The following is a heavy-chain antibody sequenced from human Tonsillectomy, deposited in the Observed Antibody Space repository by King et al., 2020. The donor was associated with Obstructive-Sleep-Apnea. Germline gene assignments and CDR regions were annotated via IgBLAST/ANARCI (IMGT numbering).Heavy chain of an antibody. CDR3: ARGVPRSKLESGWAPFDI. Sequence: LQLQESGPGLVKPSETLSLTCTVSDGSISNYYWTWIRQPPGKGLEWIGYIYYSGSTNCNPSLKSRVTVSVDTSKNQLSLNLTSVTAADTAVYYCARGVPRSKLESGWAPFDILGQGTMVTVSS. J-gene: IGHJ3*02. CDR2: IYYSGST. D-gene: IGHD6-19*01. V-gene: IGHV4-59*01. CDR1: DGSISNYY.